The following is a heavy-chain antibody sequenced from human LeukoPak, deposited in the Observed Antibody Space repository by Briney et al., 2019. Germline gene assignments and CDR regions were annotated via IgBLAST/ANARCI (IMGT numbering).Heavy chain of an antibody. CDR1: GGSISSYY. J-gene: IGHJ4*02. CDR2: IYYSGST. V-gene: IGHV4-59*08. Sequence: SETPSLTCTVSGGSISSYYWSWIRQPPGKGLEWIGYIYYSGSTNYNPSLKSRVTISVDTSKNQFSLKLSSVTAADTAVYYCAASVRHKILRYFDWGTSDYFDYWGQGTLVTVSS. CDR3: AASVRHKILRYFDWGTSDYFDY. D-gene: IGHD3-9*01.